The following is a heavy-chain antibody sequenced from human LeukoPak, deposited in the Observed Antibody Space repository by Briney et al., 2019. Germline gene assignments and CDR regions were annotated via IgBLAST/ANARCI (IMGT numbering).Heavy chain of an antibody. CDR3: ARDQPLEAGQAY. J-gene: IGHJ4*02. CDR2: ISSSSSYI. Sequence: PGGSLRLSCAASGFTFSSYSMNWVRQAPGKGLEWVSSISSSSSYIYYADSVKGRFTISRDNAKNSLYLQMNSLRAEDTAVYYCARDQPLEAGQAYWGQRTLVTVSS. CDR1: GFTFSSYS. D-gene: IGHD6-13*01. V-gene: IGHV3-21*01.